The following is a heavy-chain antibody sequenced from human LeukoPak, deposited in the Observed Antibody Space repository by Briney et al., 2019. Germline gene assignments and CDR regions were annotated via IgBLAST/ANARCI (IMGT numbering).Heavy chain of an antibody. J-gene: IGHJ4*02. CDR1: GYTFTGYY. Sequence: ASVKVSCKASGYTFTGYYMHWVRQAPGQGLEWMGIINPSGGSTSYAQKFQGRVTMTRDTSTSTVYMELSSLRSEDTAVYYCARRATYDFWSGYYFDYWGQGTLVTVSS. V-gene: IGHV1-46*01. CDR2: INPSGGST. D-gene: IGHD3-3*01. CDR3: ARRATYDFWSGYYFDY.